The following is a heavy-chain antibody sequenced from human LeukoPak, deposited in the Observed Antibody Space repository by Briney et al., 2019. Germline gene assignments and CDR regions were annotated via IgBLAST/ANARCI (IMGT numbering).Heavy chain of an antibody. CDR1: GYTFTSYG. D-gene: IGHD3-22*01. CDR3: ARGKKRYYDSSPFDP. J-gene: IGHJ5*02. V-gene: IGHV1-18*01. Sequence: ASVKLSCKASGYTFTSYGISWVRQAPAQGLEWMGWISAYNGNTNYAQKLQGRVTMTTDTSTSTAYMELRSLRSDDTAVYYCARGKKRYYDSSPFDPWRQGTLVTVSS. CDR2: ISAYNGNT.